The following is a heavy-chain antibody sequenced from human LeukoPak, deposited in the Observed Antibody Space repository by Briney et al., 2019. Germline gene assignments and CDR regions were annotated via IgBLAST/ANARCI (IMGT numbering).Heavy chain of an antibody. D-gene: IGHD6-13*01. CDR2: INEGGNEK. J-gene: IGHJ4*02. V-gene: IGHV3-7*03. CDR1: RFTFNSYA. Sequence: GGSLRLSCAASRFTFNSYAMSWVRQVPGKGLEWVVNINEGGNEKNYVDSVKGRFTVSRDNAQNSLYLQMNNLRVEDTAVYYCARHPNSNWDYWGQGTLVTVSS. CDR3: ARHPNSNWDY.